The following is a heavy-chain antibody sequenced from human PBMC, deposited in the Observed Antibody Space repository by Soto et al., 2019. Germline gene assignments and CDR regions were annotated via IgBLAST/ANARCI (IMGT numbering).Heavy chain of an antibody. V-gene: IGHV1-8*01. Sequence: ASVKVSCKASGYTFTSYDTNWVRQATGQGLERMGWMNPNSGNTGYAQKFQGRVTMTRNTSISTAYMELSSLRSEDTAVYYCARGRLADCSSTSCANWGQGTLVTGSS. J-gene: IGHJ1*01. CDR2: MNPNSGNT. CDR1: GYTFTSYD. CDR3: ARGRLADCSSTSCAN. D-gene: IGHD2-2*01.